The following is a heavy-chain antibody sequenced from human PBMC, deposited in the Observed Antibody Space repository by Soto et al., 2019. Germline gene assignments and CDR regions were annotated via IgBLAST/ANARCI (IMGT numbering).Heavy chain of an antibody. D-gene: IGHD3-22*01. CDR3: ARASYFDSSGPFDY. V-gene: IGHV4-31*03. CDR1: GGSISSGAYY. Sequence: PLETLSLTCTVSGGSISSGAYYWSWIRQHPGKGLEWIGYIYHSGSTYYNPSLESRVTLSVDTSRKQFSLKVSSVTAADTAVYYCARASYFDSSGPFDYWGPGTLVTVS. CDR2: IYHSGST. J-gene: IGHJ4*02.